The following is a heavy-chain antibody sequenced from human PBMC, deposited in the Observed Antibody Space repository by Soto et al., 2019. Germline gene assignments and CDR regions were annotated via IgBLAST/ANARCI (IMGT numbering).Heavy chain of an antibody. CDR1: GYTFTSYD. Sequence: ASVKVSCKASGYTFTSYDINWVRQATGQGLEWMGWINPNNGNTGYAQKFQGRVTMTRSTSISTAYMELSSLRSDDTAVYFCARTSSGTRGGFDPWGQGTLVTVSS. CDR2: INPNNGNT. D-gene: IGHD1-7*01. J-gene: IGHJ5*02. CDR3: ARTSSGTRGGFDP. V-gene: IGHV1-8*01.